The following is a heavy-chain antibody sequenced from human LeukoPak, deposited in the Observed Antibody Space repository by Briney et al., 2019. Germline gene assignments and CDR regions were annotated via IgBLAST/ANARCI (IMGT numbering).Heavy chain of an antibody. D-gene: IGHD5-18*01. CDR2: INPDGNKK. Sequence: GGSLRLSCAASGFTFSDFYMTWIRQAPGKGLEWVASINPDGNKKYSADSVKGRFTISRDNAENSLYLQMNSLRVEDTAFYYCARDLAYSRLDYWGQGMLVTVSS. CDR3: ARDLAYSRLDY. CDR1: GFTFSDFY. J-gene: IGHJ4*02. V-gene: IGHV3-7*01.